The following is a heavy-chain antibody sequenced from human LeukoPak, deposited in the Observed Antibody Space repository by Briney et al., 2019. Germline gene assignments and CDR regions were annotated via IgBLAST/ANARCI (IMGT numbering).Heavy chain of an antibody. J-gene: IGHJ4*02. Sequence: GGSLRLSCAASGFTFSNAWMSWVRQAPGKGLEWVGRIKSKTDGGTTDYAAPVKGRFTISRDDSKNTLYLQMNSLKTEDTAVYYCAKGMAPYGSGSLFDYWGQGTLVTVSS. CDR3: AKGMAPYGSGSLFDY. CDR1: GFTFSNAW. D-gene: IGHD3-10*01. CDR2: IKSKTDGGTT. V-gene: IGHV3-15*01.